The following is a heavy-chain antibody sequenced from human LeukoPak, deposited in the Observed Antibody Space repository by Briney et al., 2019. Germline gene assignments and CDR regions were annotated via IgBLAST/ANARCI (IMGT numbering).Heavy chain of an antibody. CDR2: IYYSGST. CDR1: GGSISSYY. Sequence: PSETLSLTCTVSGGSISSYYWSWIRQPPGEGLEWIGYIYYSGSTNYNPSLKSRVTISVDTSKNQFSLKLSSVTAADTAVYYCARDSSSGLFDYWGQGTLVTVSS. J-gene: IGHJ4*02. D-gene: IGHD6-6*01. V-gene: IGHV4-59*01. CDR3: ARDSSSGLFDY.